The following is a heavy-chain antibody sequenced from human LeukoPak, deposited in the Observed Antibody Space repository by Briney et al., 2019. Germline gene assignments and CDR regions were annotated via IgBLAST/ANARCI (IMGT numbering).Heavy chain of an antibody. J-gene: IGHJ5*02. Sequence: SETLSLTCTVSGGSVSSGSYYWSWIRQPPGKGLEWIGYIYYSGSTNYNPSLKSRVTLSVDTSKNQFSLKLSSVTAADTALYYCARADQWFGDPKWFGPWGQGTLVTVSS. V-gene: IGHV4-61*01. CDR2: IYYSGST. CDR3: ARADQWFGDPKWFGP. CDR1: GGSVSSGSYY. D-gene: IGHD3-10*01.